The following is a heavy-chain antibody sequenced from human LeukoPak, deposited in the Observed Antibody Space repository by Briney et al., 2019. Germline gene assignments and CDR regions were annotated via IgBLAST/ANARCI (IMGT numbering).Heavy chain of an antibody. J-gene: IGHJ4*02. CDR2: IIPIFGTA. Sequence: ASVKVSCKASGGTFSSYAISWVRQAPGQGLEWMGGIIPIFGTANYAQKFQGRVTITADESTSTAYMELSSLRSEDTAVNYCARCSVVPAAYDYWGQGTLVTVPS. D-gene: IGHD2-2*01. CDR1: GGTFSSYA. CDR3: ARCSVVPAAYDY. V-gene: IGHV1-69*13.